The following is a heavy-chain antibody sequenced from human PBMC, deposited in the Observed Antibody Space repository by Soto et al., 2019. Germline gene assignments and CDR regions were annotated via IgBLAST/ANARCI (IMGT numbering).Heavy chain of an antibody. D-gene: IGHD3-3*01. CDR1: GFTFSDYY. J-gene: IGHJ6*03. V-gene: IGHV3-11*01. CDR3: ARALTYYDFWSGYGDYYYYMDV. Sequence: GGSLRLSCAASGFTFSDYYMSWIRQAPGKGLEWVSYISSSGSTIYYADSVKGRFTISRDNAKNSLYLQMNSLRAEDTAVYYCARALTYYDFWSGYGDYYYYMDVWGKGTTVTVSS. CDR2: ISSSGSTI.